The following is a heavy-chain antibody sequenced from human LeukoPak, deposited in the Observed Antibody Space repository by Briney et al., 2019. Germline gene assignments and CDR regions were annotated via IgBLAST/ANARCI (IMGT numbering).Heavy chain of an antibody. J-gene: IGHJ4*02. Sequence: PGGSLRLSCAASGFTFSSYWVYWVRQAPGKGLVWVSGINGHGSTTRYADSVKGRFTISRDNAKNTLYLQMNSLRAEDTAVYYCARAMGPDYWGQGTLVTVSS. V-gene: IGHV3-74*01. CDR3: ARAMGPDY. CDR2: INGHGSTT. CDR1: GFTFSSYW.